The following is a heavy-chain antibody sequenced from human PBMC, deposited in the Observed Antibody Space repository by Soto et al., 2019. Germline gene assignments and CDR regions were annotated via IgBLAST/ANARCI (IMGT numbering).Heavy chain of an antibody. V-gene: IGHV4-30-2*01. CDR2: TYNSGNP. J-gene: IGHJ5*02. CDR3: DRGTYGDYVGYFDP. Sequence: QLQLQESGSRLVKSSETLALTCAVSGDTISTGGYSWAWIRQPPGKALEWIGQTYNSGNPSYNPSLKSRVMISVIRSKYQSSMKLTSVTAAGTAVYDSDRGTYGDYVGYFDPWGQGTLVTVSS. CDR1: GDTISTGGYS. D-gene: IGHD4-17*01.